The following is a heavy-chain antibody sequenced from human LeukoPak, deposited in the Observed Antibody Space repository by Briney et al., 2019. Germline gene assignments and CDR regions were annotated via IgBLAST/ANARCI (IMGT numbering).Heavy chain of an antibody. D-gene: IGHD5/OR15-5a*01. Sequence: PGGSLRLSCAASGFTFSSYWMSGVRQARGKGLEGVANIKQDRSEKYYVDSVKGPFTISRDNAKSSLYLQMNSLRAEDTAVYYCAREGSRPYFDYWGQGTLVTVSS. CDR3: AREGSRPYFDY. J-gene: IGHJ4*02. CDR1: GFTFSSYW. V-gene: IGHV3-7*01. CDR2: IKQDRSEK.